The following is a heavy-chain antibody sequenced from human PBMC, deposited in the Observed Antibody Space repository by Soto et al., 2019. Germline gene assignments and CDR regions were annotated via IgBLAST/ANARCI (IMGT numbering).Heavy chain of an antibody. CDR3: ARYSSGLYGLSWYYYYGMDG. Sequence: ASVKVSCKASGYTFTSYGISWVRQAPGQGLEWMGWISAYNGNTNYAQKLQGRVTMTTDTSTSTAYMELRSLRSDDTAVYYCARYSSGLYGLSWYYYYGMDGWGQGTTVTVCS. D-gene: IGHD6-19*01. J-gene: IGHJ6*02. V-gene: IGHV1-18*01. CDR1: GYTFTSYG. CDR2: ISAYNGNT.